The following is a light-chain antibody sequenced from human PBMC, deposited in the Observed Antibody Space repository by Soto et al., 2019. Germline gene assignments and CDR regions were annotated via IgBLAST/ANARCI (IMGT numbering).Light chain of an antibody. J-gene: IGKJ1*01. CDR2: GTS. CDR3: QQCGSLPGT. Sequence: EIVLTQSPGTLSLSPGDRATLSCRASQSINGNYLHWYQQKPGQAPRLHMFGTSSRATGIPDRFIGGGSGTGFTLTISRLEPEDFAVYYCQQCGSLPGTFGQGTKVE. CDR1: QSINGNY. V-gene: IGKV3-20*01.